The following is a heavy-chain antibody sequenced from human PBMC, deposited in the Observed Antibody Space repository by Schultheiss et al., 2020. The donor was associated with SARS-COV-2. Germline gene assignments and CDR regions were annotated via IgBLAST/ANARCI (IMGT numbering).Heavy chain of an antibody. CDR3: ARDGGDIVVVPAATHRRDYYGMDV. CDR1: GYTFTGYY. J-gene: IGHJ6*02. CDR2: INPNSGGT. Sequence: ASVKVSCKASGYTFTGYYMHWVRQAPGQGLEWMGWINPNSGGTNYAQKFQGWVTMTRDTSISTAYMELSRLRSDDTAVYYCARDGGDIVVVPAATHRRDYYGMDVWGQGTTVTVSS. V-gene: IGHV1-2*04. D-gene: IGHD2-2*01.